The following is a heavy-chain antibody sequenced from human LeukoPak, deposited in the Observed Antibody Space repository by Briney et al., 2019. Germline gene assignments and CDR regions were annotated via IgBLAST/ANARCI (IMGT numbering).Heavy chain of an antibody. J-gene: IGHJ4*02. V-gene: IGHV3-23*01. D-gene: IGHD5-18*01. Sequence: GGSLRLSCAASGFTFSSYVMSWVRQAPGKGLEWVSAISGSGGSTYYADSVKGRFTISRDNSKNTLYLQMNSLRAEDTAVYYCAKLDVARKQLWPRLVPAPFDYWGQGTLVTVSS. CDR3: AKLDVARKQLWPRLVPAPFDY. CDR2: ISGSGGST. CDR1: GFTFSSYV.